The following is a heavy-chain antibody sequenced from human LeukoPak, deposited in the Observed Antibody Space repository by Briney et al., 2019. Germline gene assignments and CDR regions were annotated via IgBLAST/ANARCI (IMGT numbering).Heavy chain of an antibody. Sequence: PGGSLRLSCAASGFTFSSYSMNWVRQAPGKGLEWVSYISSSSSTIYYADSVKGRFTISRDNAKNSLYLQMNSLRAEDTAVYYCAREDSGSYYNFYYFYMDVWGKGTTVTVSS. V-gene: IGHV3-48*01. CDR2: ISSSSSTI. CDR1: GFTFSSYS. J-gene: IGHJ6*03. CDR3: AREDSGSYYNFYYFYMDV. D-gene: IGHD3-10*01.